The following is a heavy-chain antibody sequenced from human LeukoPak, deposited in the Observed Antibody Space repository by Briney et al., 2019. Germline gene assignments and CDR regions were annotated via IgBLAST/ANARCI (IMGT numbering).Heavy chain of an antibody. D-gene: IGHD6-19*01. J-gene: IGHJ4*02. CDR2: ISRSSSYI. CDR1: GFPFRTYT. Sequence: GGPLRLSCAASGFPFRTYTMNWVRPAPGKGLEWVSPISRSSSYIYYADSVRGRFTISRDDARNSLYLLLNNLRAEDTAVYYCARDQGSGWSDFDYWGQGILVTVSS. CDR3: ARDQGSGWSDFDY. V-gene: IGHV3-21*01.